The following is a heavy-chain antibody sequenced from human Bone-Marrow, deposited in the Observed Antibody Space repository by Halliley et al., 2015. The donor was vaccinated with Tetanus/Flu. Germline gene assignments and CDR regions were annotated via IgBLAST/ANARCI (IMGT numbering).Heavy chain of an antibody. J-gene: IGHJ3*02. D-gene: IGHD3-16*01. V-gene: IGHV4-59*09. Sequence: YSGTTNSNPSLKGRVTISIDTSKNQFSLKLSSVAAEDTAVYFCARGAHVDYVWGYYPPDVFDIWGQGARISVSS. CDR2: YSGTT. CDR3: ARGAHVDYVWGYYPPDVFDI.